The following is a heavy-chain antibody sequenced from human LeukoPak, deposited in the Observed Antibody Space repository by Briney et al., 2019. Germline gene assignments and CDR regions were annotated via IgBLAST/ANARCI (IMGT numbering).Heavy chain of an antibody. CDR1: GGSISSGSYY. Sequence: SETLSLTCTVSGGSISSGSYYWSWIRQPAGKGLEWIGRIYTSGSTNYNPSLKSRVTISVDTSKNQFSLKLSSVTAADTAVYYCARLRPRYSYAFDIWGQGTMVTVSS. V-gene: IGHV4-61*02. D-gene: IGHD5-18*01. CDR3: ARLRPRYSYAFDI. CDR2: IYTSGST. J-gene: IGHJ3*02.